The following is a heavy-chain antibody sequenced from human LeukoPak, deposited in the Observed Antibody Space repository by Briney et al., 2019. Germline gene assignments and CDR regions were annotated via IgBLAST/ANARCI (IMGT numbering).Heavy chain of an antibody. D-gene: IGHD6-19*01. CDR3: VRAVAATAPDYFDY. CDR1: GGSISSYY. Sequence: SETLSLTRTVSGGSISSYYWSCVRHPAGKGLEWIGRIYTSGRTNYNPSLKSRVTMSVDTSKNQCSLKLSSVTAADTAVYYCVRAVAATAPDYFDYWGQGTLVTVSS. CDR2: IYTSGRT. J-gene: IGHJ4*02. V-gene: IGHV4-4*07.